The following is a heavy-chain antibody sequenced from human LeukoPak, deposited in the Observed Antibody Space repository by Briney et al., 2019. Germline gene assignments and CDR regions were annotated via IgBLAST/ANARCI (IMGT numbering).Heavy chain of an antibody. Sequence: GSLRLSCAASGFTFSSNAMSWVRQAPGKGLEWVSAIGSDSRAYYADSVEGRFTISRDTSKNTLYLQMNSLRAEGTAVYYCAKDLLRWSFDYWGQGTLVTVSS. CDR2: IGSDSRA. J-gene: IGHJ4*02. V-gene: IGHV3-23*01. D-gene: IGHD4-23*01. CDR3: AKDLLRWSFDY. CDR1: GFTFSSNA.